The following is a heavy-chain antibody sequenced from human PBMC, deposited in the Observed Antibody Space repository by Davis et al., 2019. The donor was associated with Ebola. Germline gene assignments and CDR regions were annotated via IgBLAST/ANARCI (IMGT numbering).Heavy chain of an antibody. J-gene: IGHJ4*02. CDR3: ARRTGYSSSWYVSRLWDY. D-gene: IGHD6-13*01. CDR2: INHSGST. Sequence: SETLSLTCAVYGGSFSGYYWSWIRQPPGKGLEWIGEINHSGSTNYNPSRKSRVTISVDKSKNQFSLKLSSVTAADTAVYYCARRTGYSSSWYVSRLWDYWGQGTLVTVSS. V-gene: IGHV4-34*01. CDR1: GGSFSGYY.